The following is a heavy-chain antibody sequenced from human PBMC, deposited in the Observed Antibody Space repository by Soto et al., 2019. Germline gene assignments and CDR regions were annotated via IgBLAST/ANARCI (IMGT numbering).Heavy chain of an antibody. J-gene: IGHJ4*02. V-gene: IGHV4-34*01. CDR1: GGSFSGYY. D-gene: IGHD3-3*01. CDR3: ARGSNYDFWSGYLIFFDY. CDR2: INHSGST. Sequence: PSKTLSLTCAVYGGSFSGYYWSWIRQPPGNGLEWIGEINHSGSTNYNPSLKSRVTISVDTSKNQFSLKLSSVTAADTAVYYCARGSNYDFWSGYLIFFDYLGQGTLVTVSS.